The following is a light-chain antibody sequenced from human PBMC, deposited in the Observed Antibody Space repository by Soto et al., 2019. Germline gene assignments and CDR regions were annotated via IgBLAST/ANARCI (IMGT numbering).Light chain of an antibody. CDR2: AAS. J-gene: IGKJ4*01. CDR3: QQYKNWPLT. CDR1: QSVSSN. V-gene: IGKV3-15*01. Sequence: EIVMTQSPATLSVSPEERATLSCRASQSVSSNLAWYQQKPGQAPRLLIYAASTRATTIPARFSGSGSGTDFTLTISSLQSEDFAVYYCQQYKNWPLTFGGGTKVEIK.